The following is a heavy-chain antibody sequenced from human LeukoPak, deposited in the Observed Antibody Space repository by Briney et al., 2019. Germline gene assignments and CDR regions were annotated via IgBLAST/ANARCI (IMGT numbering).Heavy chain of an antibody. V-gene: IGHV4-34*01. Sequence: SETLSLTCAVYGGSFSGYYWSWIRQPPGKGLEWIGEINHSGSTNYNPSLKSRVTISVDTSKNQFSLKLSSVTAADTAVYYCAREGRNALRTYYYDSSGYYTLKYYYYMDVWGKGTTVTVSS. CDR3: AREGRNALRTYYYDSSGYYTLKYYYYMDV. D-gene: IGHD3-22*01. CDR2: INHSGST. CDR1: GGSFSGYY. J-gene: IGHJ6*03.